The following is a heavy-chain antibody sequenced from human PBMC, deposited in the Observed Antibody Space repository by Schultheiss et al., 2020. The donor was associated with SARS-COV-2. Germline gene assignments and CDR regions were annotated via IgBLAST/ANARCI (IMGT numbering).Heavy chain of an antibody. Sequence: GGSLRLSCTVSGFTVSSNYMSWVRQAPGKGLEWVSSISSSSSYIYYADSVKGRFTISRENTKNSLYFQMNSLRAGDTAVYYCARGVWDIVVVVYYMDVWGKGTTVTVSS. V-gene: IGHV3-21*04. CDR1: GFTVSSNY. D-gene: IGHD2-2*01. J-gene: IGHJ6*03. CDR3: ARGVWDIVVVVYYMDV. CDR2: ISSSSSYI.